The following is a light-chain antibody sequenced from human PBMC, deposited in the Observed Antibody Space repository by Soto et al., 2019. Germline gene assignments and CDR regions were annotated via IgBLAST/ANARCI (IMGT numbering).Light chain of an antibody. CDR3: QQSYSTPQT. CDR2: AAS. CDR1: QSISSY. Sequence: DIQMTQSPSSLSASVGDRVSITCRASQSISSYLNWYQQKPGKAPKLLISAASSLQSGVPSRFTGSGSGTDFTLTISSLQPEDFATYYGQQSYSTPQTFGQGTKLDIK. V-gene: IGKV1-39*01. J-gene: IGKJ2*01.